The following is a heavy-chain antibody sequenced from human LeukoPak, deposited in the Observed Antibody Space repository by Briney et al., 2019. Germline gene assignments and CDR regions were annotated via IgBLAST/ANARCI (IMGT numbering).Heavy chain of an antibody. V-gene: IGHV3-23*01. CDR1: GFTFSSYA. CDR3: AKDVGKWESLHFFDY. CDR2: ISGGGVST. Sequence: GGSLRLSCAASGFTFSSYAMNWVRQTPGKGLKWVSGISGGGVSTYYADSVKGRFTISRDNSKNTLYLQMNSLRGDDTAVYYCAKDVGKWESLHFFDYWGQGTLVTVSS. J-gene: IGHJ4*02. D-gene: IGHD1-26*01.